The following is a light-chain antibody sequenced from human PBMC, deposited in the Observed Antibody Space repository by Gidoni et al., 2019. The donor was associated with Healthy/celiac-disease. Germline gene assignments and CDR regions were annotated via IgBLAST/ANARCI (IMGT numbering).Light chain of an antibody. CDR2: DAS. J-gene: IGKJ4*01. V-gene: IGKV3-11*01. CDR1: QSVSSY. Sequence: EIVLTQSPATLSLSPGERATLSCRVSQSVSSYLAWYQQKPGQAPRLLIYDASNRAPGIPARFSGSGSGTDFTLTISSLEPEDFAVYYCQQRSNWPPKTFGGGTKVEIK. CDR3: QQRSNWPPKT.